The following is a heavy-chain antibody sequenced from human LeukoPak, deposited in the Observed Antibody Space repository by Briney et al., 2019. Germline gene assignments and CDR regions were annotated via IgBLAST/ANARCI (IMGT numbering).Heavy chain of an antibody. Sequence: GASVKVSCKASGYTFTSYDINWVRQATGQGLEWMGWMNPNGGNTGYAQKFQGRVTMTRNTSISTAYMELSSLRSEDTAVYYCARNKAHVLRFLEWLRSDAFDIWGQGTMVTVSS. D-gene: IGHD3-3*01. CDR2: MNPNGGNT. CDR1: GYTFTSYD. J-gene: IGHJ3*02. V-gene: IGHV1-8*01. CDR3: ARNKAHVLRFLEWLRSDAFDI.